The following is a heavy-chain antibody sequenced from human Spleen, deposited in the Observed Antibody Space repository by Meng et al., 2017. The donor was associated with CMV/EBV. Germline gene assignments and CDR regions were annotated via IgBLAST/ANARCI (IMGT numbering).Heavy chain of an antibody. Sequence: GESLKISCAASGFTFSSYDMHWVRQATGKGLEWVSAIGTAGDTYYPGSVKGRFTISRENAKNSLYLQMNSLRAGDTAVYYCAKVGGWYKDAFDIWAKGQWSPSPQ. D-gene: IGHD6-19*01. CDR2: IGTAGDT. CDR1: GFTFSSYD. CDR3: AKVGGWYKDAFDI. J-gene: IGHJ3*02. V-gene: IGHV3-13*01.